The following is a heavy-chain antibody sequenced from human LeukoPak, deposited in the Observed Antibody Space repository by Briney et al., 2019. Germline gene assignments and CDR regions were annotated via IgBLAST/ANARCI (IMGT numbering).Heavy chain of an antibody. V-gene: IGHV4-39*07. CDR3: ARDSPRGEGYFDY. CDR2: IYYSGST. CDR1: GGSISSSSYY. D-gene: IGHD2-21*01. Sequence: PSETLSLTCTVSGGSISSSSYYWGWIRQPPGKGLEWIGSIYYSGSTYYNPSLKSRVTISVDTSKNQFFLKLSSVTAADTAVYYCARDSPRGEGYFDYWGQGTLVTVSS. J-gene: IGHJ4*02.